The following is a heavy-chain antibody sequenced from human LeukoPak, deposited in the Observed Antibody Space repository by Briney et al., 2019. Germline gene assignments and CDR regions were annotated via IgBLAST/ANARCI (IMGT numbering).Heavy chain of an antibody. CDR1: GFTFRTYS. D-gene: IGHD3-10*01. CDR3: ARAGSYGSGDY. J-gene: IGHJ4*02. V-gene: IGHV3-48*01. Sequence: PGGSLRLSCAASGFTFRTYSINWVRQAPGKGLEWISYISSSSSTIYYADSVKGRFTISRDNAENSLYLQMNSLRAEDTAVYYCARAGSYGSGDYWGQGTLVTVSS. CDR2: ISSSSSTI.